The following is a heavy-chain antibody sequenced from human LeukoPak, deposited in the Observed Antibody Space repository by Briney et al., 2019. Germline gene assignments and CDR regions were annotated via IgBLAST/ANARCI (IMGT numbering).Heavy chain of an antibody. J-gene: IGHJ4*02. CDR2: IKQDGSDK. CDR3: ARKESNYVTHFDY. V-gene: IGHV3-7*01. D-gene: IGHD4-11*01. CDR1: GFTFSTYY. Sequence: GGSLGLSCAASGFTFSTYYMSWVRQAPGKGLEWVANIKQDGSDKSYVDSVKGRFTISRDNAKNSLYLQMNSLRAEDTAVYYCARKESNYVTHFDYWGQGTLVTVSS.